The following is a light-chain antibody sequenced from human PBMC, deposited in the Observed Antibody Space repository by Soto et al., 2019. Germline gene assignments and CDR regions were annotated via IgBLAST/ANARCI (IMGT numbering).Light chain of an antibody. CDR2: KVS. CDR1: QSLVHSDGIAY. J-gene: IGKJ5*01. CDR3: MQGTHWPIT. V-gene: IGKV2-30*02. Sequence: DVVMTQSPLSLPVTLGQPASISCRSNQSLVHSDGIAYFSWFQQRPGRSQRRLIYKVSNRDSGVPDRFSGSGSGTDFALKIRRVEDEEVGVYYCMQGTHWPITVGQGTRREIK.